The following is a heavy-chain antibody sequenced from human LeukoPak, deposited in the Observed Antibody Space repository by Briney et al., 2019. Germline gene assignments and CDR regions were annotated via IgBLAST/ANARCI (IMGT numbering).Heavy chain of an antibody. CDR3: ARHIAAAGSYYYYGMDV. V-gene: IGHV3-7*01. CDR2: IKQDGSEK. CDR1: GFTFSSYW. D-gene: IGHD6-13*01. J-gene: IGHJ6*02. Sequence: GGSLRLSCAASGFTFSSYWMSWVRQAPGKGLEWVANIKQDGSEKYYVDSVKGRFTISRDNAKNSLYLQMNSLRAEDTAVYYCARHIAAAGSYYYYGMDVWGQGTTVTVSS.